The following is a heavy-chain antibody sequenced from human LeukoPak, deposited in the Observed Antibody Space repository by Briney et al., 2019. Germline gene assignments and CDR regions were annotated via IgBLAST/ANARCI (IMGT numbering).Heavy chain of an antibody. V-gene: IGHV3-9*01. CDR1: GFAFDDYA. J-gene: IGHJ4*02. CDR3: AKATTLASKFDY. D-gene: IGHD5-24*01. CDR2: ISWNSGSI. Sequence: GRSLRLSCAASGFAFDDYAMHWVRQAPGKGLEWVSGISWNSGSIGYADSVKGRFTISRDNAKNSLYLQMNSLRAEDTALYYCAKATTLASKFDYWGQGTLVTVSS.